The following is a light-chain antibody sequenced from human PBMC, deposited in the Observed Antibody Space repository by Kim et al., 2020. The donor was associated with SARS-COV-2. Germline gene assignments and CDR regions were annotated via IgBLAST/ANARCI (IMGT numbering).Light chain of an antibody. J-gene: IGKJ1*01. CDR1: QVVDSSY. CDR3: QLYGASPGT. V-gene: IGKV3-20*01. CDR2: GAS. Sequence: GESATRSCKTSQVVDSSYIGWYQQKPGQSPRLLIYGASFRASGIPDRFSGTGSGTDFSLTIRRLEPDDFAVYYCQLYGASPGTFGQGTKVDIK.